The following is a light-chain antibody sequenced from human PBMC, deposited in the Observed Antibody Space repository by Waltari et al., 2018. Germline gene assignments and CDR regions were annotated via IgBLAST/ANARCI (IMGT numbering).Light chain of an antibody. J-gene: IGKJ1*01. CDR2: WAS. Sequence: DIVMTQSPDSLAVSLGERATINCKSSQSVLYSPNSKNYLAWYQQKPGQPPKLLIYWASTRESGVPDRFSGSGSGTDFTLAISSLQAEDVAVYYCHQYYATPWTFGQGTKVDIK. V-gene: IGKV4-1*01. CDR3: HQYYATPWT. CDR1: QSVLYSPNSKNY.